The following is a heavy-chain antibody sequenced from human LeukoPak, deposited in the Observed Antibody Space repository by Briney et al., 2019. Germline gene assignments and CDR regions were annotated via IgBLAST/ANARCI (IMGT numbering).Heavy chain of an antibody. Sequence: ASVKVSCKAPGYTFTDYYIHWVRQAPGQGLEWMGLINPNSGGTNYAQKFQGRVTMTRDTSINTAYMELSRLRSDDTAVYYCARDISGSYDYWGQGTLVTASS. CDR2: INPNSGGT. D-gene: IGHD1-26*01. J-gene: IGHJ4*02. V-gene: IGHV1-2*02. CDR3: ARDISGSYDY. CDR1: GYTFTDYY.